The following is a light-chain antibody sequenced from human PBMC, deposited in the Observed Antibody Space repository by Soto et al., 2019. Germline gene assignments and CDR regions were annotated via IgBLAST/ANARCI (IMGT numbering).Light chain of an antibody. CDR3: QQRCNWPPVT. V-gene: IGKV3-11*01. Sequence: EIVLTQSPATLSLSPGERATLSCRASQSVSGCLAWYQQKPGQAPRLLIYDASNRATGIAARFSGSGSGTDFTLTISSLEPEDFAVYYCQQRCNWPPVTFGGGTKVEIK. CDR1: QSVSGC. J-gene: IGKJ4*01. CDR2: DAS.